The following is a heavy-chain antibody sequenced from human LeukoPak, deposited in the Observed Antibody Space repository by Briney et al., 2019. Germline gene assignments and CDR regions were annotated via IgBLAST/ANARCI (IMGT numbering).Heavy chain of an antibody. V-gene: IGHV1-8*01. CDR1: GYTFTSYD. CDR3: ARDPTSTGYGGN. J-gene: IGHJ4*02. CDR2: MNPNSGNT. D-gene: IGHD4-23*01. Sequence: GASVKVSFKASGYTFTSYDINWVRQATGQGLEWMGWMNPNSGNTGYAQKFQGRVTMTRNTSISTAYMELSSLRSEDTAVYYCARDPTSTGYGGNWGQGTLVTVSS.